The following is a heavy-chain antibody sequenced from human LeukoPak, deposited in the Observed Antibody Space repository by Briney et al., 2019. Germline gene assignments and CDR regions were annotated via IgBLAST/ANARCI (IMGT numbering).Heavy chain of an antibody. J-gene: IGHJ4*02. D-gene: IGHD6-19*01. CDR1: GFTVSSNY. CDR2: IYSGGST. V-gene: IGHV3-53*01. Sequence: GGSLRLSCAASGFTVSSNYMSWVRQAPGKGLEWVSVIYSGGSTCYADSVKGRFTISRDNSKNTLYLQMNSLRAEDTAVYYCARCYRENSAYSSGWYIDYWGQGTLVTVSS. CDR3: ARCYRENSAYSSGWYIDY.